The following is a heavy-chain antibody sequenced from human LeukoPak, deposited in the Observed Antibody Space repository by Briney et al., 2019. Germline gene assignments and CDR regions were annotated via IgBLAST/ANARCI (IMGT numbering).Heavy chain of an antibody. Sequence: GASVKVSCKASGYTFTSYGISWVRQAPGQGLEWMGGIIPIFGTANYAQKFQGRVTITADESTSTAYMELSSLRSEDTAVYYCARAVDYDILTGYYGLDWFDPWGQGTLVTVSS. D-gene: IGHD3-9*01. J-gene: IGHJ5*02. CDR2: IIPIFGTA. CDR1: GYTFTSYG. CDR3: ARAVDYDILTGYYGLDWFDP. V-gene: IGHV1-69*13.